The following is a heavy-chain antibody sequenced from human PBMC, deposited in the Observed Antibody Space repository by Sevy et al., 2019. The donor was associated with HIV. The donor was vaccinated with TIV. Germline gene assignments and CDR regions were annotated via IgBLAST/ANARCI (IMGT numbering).Heavy chain of an antibody. CDR3: AKVDVVVPVADYGLDV. Sequence: GGSLRLSCAASGFTFSIYAMSWVRQAPGKGLEWVSSISGSGGSTHYADSVKGRLTSSRDNSKSTLFLQMNSLRAEDTAVCYCAKVDVVVPVADYGLDVWGQGTTVTVSS. V-gene: IGHV3-23*01. D-gene: IGHD2-2*01. CDR2: ISGSGGST. CDR1: GFTFSIYA. J-gene: IGHJ6*02.